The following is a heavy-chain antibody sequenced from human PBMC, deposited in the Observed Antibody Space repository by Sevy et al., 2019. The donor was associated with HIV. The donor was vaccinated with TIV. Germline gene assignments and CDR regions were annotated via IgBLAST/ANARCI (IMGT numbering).Heavy chain of an antibody. V-gene: IGHV3-11*06. J-gene: IGHJ6*02. CDR3: ARGGDIVVVPAAFMDV. CDR2: ISSSSSYT. Sequence: GGFLRLSCAASGFTFSDYYMSWIRQAPGKGLEWVSYISSSSSYTNYADSVKGRFTISRDNAKNSLYLQMNSLRAEDTAVYYCARGGDIVVVPAAFMDVWGQGTTVTVSS. CDR1: GFTFSDYY. D-gene: IGHD2-2*01.